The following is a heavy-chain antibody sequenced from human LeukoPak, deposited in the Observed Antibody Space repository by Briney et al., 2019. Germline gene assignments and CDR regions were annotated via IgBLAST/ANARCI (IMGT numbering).Heavy chain of an antibody. Sequence: SETLSLTCTVSGGSISSYYWSWIRQPPGKGLEWIGYIYYSGSTNYNPSLKSRVTISVDTSKNQFSLKLSSVTAADTAVYYCASVYDSSGYYPFWGQGTLVTVSS. J-gene: IGHJ4*02. CDR3: ASVYDSSGYYPF. D-gene: IGHD3-22*01. CDR2: IYYSGST. V-gene: IGHV4-59*12. CDR1: GGSISSYY.